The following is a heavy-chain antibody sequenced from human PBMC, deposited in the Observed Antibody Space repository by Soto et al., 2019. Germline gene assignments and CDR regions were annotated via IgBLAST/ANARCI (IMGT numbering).Heavy chain of an antibody. D-gene: IGHD2-2*01. CDR3: ARSTTRLYSMDV. CDR2: ISYDGSNK. J-gene: IGHJ6*02. V-gene: IGHV3-30-3*01. CDR1: GFTFNTYA. Sequence: QVQLVESGGGVVQPGRSLRLSCAASGFTFNTYAMNWVRQAPGKGLEGVAVISYDGSNKYNADSVKGRFTISRDNSKNTLYLLMNRLRPEDTAVYYCARSTTRLYSMDVWGQGTTVTVSS.